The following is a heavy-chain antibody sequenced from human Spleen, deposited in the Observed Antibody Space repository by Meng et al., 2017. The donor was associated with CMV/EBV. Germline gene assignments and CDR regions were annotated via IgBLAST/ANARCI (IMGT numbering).Heavy chain of an antibody. CDR1: GFSFSGYT. CDR2: TNSGSSYI. CDR3: ARDGGRSINSRAWFDT. J-gene: IGHJ5*02. D-gene: IGHD6-13*01. V-gene: IGHV3-21*01. Sequence: GGSLRLSCVGSGFSFSGYTMNWVRQAPGKGLEWVSSTNSGSSYIFYTDSVKGRFTVSRDNVRNSLYLQMNSLRAEDTAVYYCARDGGRSINSRAWFDTWCQGTLVTVSS.